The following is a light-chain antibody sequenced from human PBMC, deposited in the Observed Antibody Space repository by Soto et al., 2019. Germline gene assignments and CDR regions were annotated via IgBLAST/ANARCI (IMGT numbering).Light chain of an antibody. CDR2: GDT. V-gene: IGLV1-40*01. CDR3: QSYDSSLSGPV. J-gene: IGLJ2*01. CDR1: SSNIGAGFD. Sequence: QSVLTQPPSVSGAPGQRVTISCTGSSSNIGAGFDVHWYQQFPGTAPKLLIYGDTNRPSGVPDRFSGSKSGASASLAITGLQAEDEADYFCQSYDSSLSGPVFGGGTKLTVL.